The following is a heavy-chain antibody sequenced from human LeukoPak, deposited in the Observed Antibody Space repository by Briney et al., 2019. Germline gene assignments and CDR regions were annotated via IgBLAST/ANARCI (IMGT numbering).Heavy chain of an antibody. CDR3: ARVSEETGSDY. CDR1: GDSFTSYY. J-gene: IGHJ4*02. V-gene: IGHV1-46*01. CDR2: ISPSGGSS. Sequence: ASVKVSCKASGDSFTSYYMHWVRQAPGQGLEWMGIISPSGGSSSYAQKFQGRVTMTRDKSTSTVYMELSRLRSEDTAVYYCARVSEETGSDYWGQGTLVTVSS. D-gene: IGHD3-10*01.